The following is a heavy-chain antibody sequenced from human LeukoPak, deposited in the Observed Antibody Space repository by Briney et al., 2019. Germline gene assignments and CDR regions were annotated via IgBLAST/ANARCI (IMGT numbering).Heavy chain of an antibody. CDR3: AREPRVSGWFDP. V-gene: IGHV4-59*12. J-gene: IGHJ5*02. Sequence: SGTLSLTCTVSGGSISGYFWSWIRQSPGKGLEWIGYIHYTGLTKHNPALESRVTISLDTSKKQFSLELSSVTAADTAAYFCAREPRVSGWFDPWGQGTLVAVSA. CDR1: GGSISGYF. CDR2: IHYTGLT. D-gene: IGHD5/OR15-5a*01.